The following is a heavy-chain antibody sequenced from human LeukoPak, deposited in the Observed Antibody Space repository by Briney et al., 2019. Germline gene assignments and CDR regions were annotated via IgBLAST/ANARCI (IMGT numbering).Heavy chain of an antibody. CDR2: INHSGST. CDR1: GFTVSSNY. CDR3: ARGLRCSGGSCYSRSGRSSRSNWFDP. Sequence: PGGSLRLSCAASGFTVSSNYMSWIRQPPGKGLEWIGEINHSGSTNYNPSLKSRVTISVDTSKNQFSLKLSSVTAADTAVYYCARGLRCSGGSCYSRSGRSSRSNWFDPWGQGTLVTVSS. V-gene: IGHV4-34*01. J-gene: IGHJ5*02. D-gene: IGHD2-15*01.